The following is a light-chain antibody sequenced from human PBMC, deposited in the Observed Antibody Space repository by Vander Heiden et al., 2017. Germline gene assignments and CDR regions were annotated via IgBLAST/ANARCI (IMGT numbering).Light chain of an antibody. Sequence: DTQMTQSPSSLSASVGDRVTMTCLASQSIRNELGWYQQKPGQAPKRLIYCASSLQSGVPARFSGSGSGTEFTLTISSLQPEDFATYYCLHYNSYPITFGQGTRLENK. CDR3: LHYNSYPIT. J-gene: IGKJ5*01. CDR2: CAS. CDR1: QSIRNE. V-gene: IGKV1-17*01.